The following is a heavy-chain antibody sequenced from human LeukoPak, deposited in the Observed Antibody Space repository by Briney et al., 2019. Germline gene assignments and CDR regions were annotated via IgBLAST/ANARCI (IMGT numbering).Heavy chain of an antibody. D-gene: IGHD6-19*01. J-gene: IGHJ4*02. CDR1: GFSLSSSGMR. Sequence: ESGPTLVNPTQTLALTCTFSGFSLSSSGMRVSWIRQPPGNALEWLERNHWADDKFYITSLKTRLTISKDTSKNQVVLTMTNMDPVDTATYYCAWKSSYSSGWDWGQGTLVTVSS. CDR3: AWKSSYSSGWD. CDR2: NHWADDK. V-gene: IGHV2-70*04.